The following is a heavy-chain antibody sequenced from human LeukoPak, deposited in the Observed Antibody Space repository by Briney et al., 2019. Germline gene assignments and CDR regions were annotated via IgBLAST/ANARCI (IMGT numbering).Heavy chain of an antibody. CDR3: ARDFHYGYCSSTSCYTMGY. Sequence: GASVKVSCKASGGTFSSYAINWVRQAPGQGLEWMGGIIPVFGTANYAQKFQGRVTITEDESTSTAYMELSSLRSEDTAVYYCARDFHYGYCSSTSCYTMGYWGQGTLVTVSS. CDR2: IIPVFGTA. J-gene: IGHJ4*02. D-gene: IGHD2-2*02. V-gene: IGHV1-69*13. CDR1: GGTFSSYA.